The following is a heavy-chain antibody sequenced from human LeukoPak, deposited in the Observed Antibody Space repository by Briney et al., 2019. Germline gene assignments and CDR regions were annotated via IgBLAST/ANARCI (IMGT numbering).Heavy chain of an antibody. V-gene: IGHV3-11*06. D-gene: IGHD3-9*01. CDR1: GFTFSDYY. Sequence: PGGSLRLFCAASGFTFSDYYMSWIRQATGKGLEWVSYISSSSSYTNYADSVKGRFTISRDNAKNSLYLQMNSLRAEDTAVYYCAREGNDILTGYPDYFDYWGQGTLVTVSS. J-gene: IGHJ4*02. CDR2: ISSSSSYT. CDR3: AREGNDILTGYPDYFDY.